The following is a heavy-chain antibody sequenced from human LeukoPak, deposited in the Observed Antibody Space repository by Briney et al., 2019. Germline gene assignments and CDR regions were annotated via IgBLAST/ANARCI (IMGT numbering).Heavy chain of an antibody. CDR1: GFTFTDYW. Sequence: PGRSLRLSCAASGFTFTDYWMSWVRQAPGKGLEWVANIGQDGSNKFYVASVKGRFSISRDNAKNSVFLQMNNLRVEDTAIYYCATSRAAAGCDWGQGTLVTVSS. V-gene: IGHV3-7*03. CDR2: IGQDGSNK. J-gene: IGHJ4*02. D-gene: IGHD6-13*01. CDR3: ATSRAAAGCD.